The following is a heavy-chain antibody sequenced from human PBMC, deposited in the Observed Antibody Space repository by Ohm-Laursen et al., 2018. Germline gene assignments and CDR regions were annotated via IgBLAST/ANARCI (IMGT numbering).Heavy chain of an antibody. CDR3: AKGVIAANNGAY. CDR2: ISYDGSNK. CDR1: GFTFSSYG. V-gene: IGHV3-30*18. J-gene: IGHJ4*02. Sequence: SLRLSCSASGFTFSSYGMHWVRQAPGEGLEWVAVISYDGSNKYYADSVKGRFTISRDNSKNTLYLQMNSLRAEDTAVYYCAKGVIAANNGAYWGQGTLVTVSS. D-gene: IGHD6-6*01.